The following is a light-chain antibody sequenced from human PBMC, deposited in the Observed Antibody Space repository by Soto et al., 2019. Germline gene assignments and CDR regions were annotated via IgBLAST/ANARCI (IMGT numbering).Light chain of an antibody. Sequence: EIVLTQSPATLSLSPGERATLSCKASQSVTYYLAWYQQKPGQAPRLLIYGASSRATGIPDRFSGSGSGTDFTLTISRLEPEDFAVYYCQQYGSSPWTFGQRTKVDI. V-gene: IGKV3-20*01. CDR1: QSVTYY. CDR3: QQYGSSPWT. J-gene: IGKJ1*01. CDR2: GAS.